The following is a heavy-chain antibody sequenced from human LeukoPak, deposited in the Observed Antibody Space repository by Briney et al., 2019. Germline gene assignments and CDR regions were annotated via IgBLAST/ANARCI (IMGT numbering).Heavy chain of an antibody. J-gene: IGHJ4*02. V-gene: IGHV4-34*01. CDR1: GGSFSGYY. CDR3: ARGRGYSYGYVRHSSGLNY. D-gene: IGHD5-18*01. CDR2: INHSGST. Sequence: SETLSLTCAVYGGSFSGYYWSWIRQPPGKGLEWIGEINHSGSTNYNPSLKSRVTISVDTSKNQFSLKLSSVTAADTAVYYCARGRGYSYGYVRHSSGLNYWGQGTLVTVSS.